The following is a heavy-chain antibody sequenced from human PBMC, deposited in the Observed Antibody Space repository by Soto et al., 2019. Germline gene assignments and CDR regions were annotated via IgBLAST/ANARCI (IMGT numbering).Heavy chain of an antibody. J-gene: IGHJ6*02. V-gene: IGHV6-1*01. Sequence: SQTLSLTCAISGDSVSSNSAAWNWIRQSPSRGLEWLGRTYYRSKWYNDYAVSVKSRITINPDTSKNQFSLQLNSVTPEDTAVYYCARDRSVTTYYYYYYGMDVWGQGTTLTVSS. CDR1: GDSVSSNSAA. CDR3: ARDRSVTTYYYYYYGMDV. D-gene: IGHD4-4*01. CDR2: TYYRSKWYN.